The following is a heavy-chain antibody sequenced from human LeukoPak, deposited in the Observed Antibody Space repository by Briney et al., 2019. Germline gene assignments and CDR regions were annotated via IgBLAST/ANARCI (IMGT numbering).Heavy chain of an antibody. D-gene: IGHD6-19*01. CDR1: GGTFSSYA. V-gene: IGHV1-3*03. J-gene: IGHJ4*02. Sequence: GASVKVSCKASGGTFSSYAISWVRQAPGQRLEWMGWINAGNGNTKYSQEFQGRVTITRDTSASTAYMELSSLRSEDMAVYYCARVSDSGFDYWGQGTLVTVSS. CDR3: ARVSDSGFDY. CDR2: INAGNGNT.